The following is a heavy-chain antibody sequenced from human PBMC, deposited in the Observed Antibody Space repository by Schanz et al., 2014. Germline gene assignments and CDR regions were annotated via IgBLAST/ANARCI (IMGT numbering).Heavy chain of an antibody. V-gene: IGHV3-30*04. D-gene: IGHD3-10*01. CDR3: VKEGTVVSGSPRDY. CDR2: ISSDGFNK. CDR1: RFTFSTYA. J-gene: IGHJ4*02. Sequence: QVQLVESGGGVVQPGGSLRLSCAASRFTFSTYAMHWVRQAPGKGLGWLAVISSDGFNKFYADSVKGRFTITRDIAKNSLSLQMNSLRAEDTAVYYCVKEGTVVSGSPRDYWGQGALVTVSS.